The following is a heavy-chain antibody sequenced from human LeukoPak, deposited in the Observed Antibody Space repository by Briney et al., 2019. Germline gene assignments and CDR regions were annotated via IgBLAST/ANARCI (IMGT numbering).Heavy chain of an antibody. CDR3: ARTYRHYYDSNRGTNWFDP. D-gene: IGHD3-22*01. J-gene: IGHJ5*02. Sequence: SETLSLTCTVSGGSISSGGYYWSWIRQPPGKGLEWIGYIYHSGSTYYNPSLKSRVTISVDTSKKQFSLKLSSVTAADTAVYYCARTYRHYYDSNRGTNWFDPWGQGTLVTVSS. V-gene: IGHV4-30-2*01. CDR2: IYHSGST. CDR1: GGSISSGGYY.